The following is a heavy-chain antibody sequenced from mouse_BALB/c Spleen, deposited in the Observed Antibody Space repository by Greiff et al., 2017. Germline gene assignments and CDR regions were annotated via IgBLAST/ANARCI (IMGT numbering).Heavy chain of an antibody. Sequence: DVKLQESGGGLVQPGGSLRLSCATSGFTFTDYYMSWVRQPPGKALEWLGFIRNKANGYTTEYSASVKGRFTISRDNSQSILYLQMNTLRAEDSATYYCARRGGNYYAMDYWGQGTSVTVSS. D-gene: IGHD2-1*01. J-gene: IGHJ4*01. CDR2: IRNKANGYTT. V-gene: IGHV7-3*02. CDR3: ARRGGNYYAMDY. CDR1: GFTFTDYY.